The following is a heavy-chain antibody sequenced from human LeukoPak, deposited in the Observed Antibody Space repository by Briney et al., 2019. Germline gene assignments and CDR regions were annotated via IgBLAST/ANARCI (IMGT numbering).Heavy chain of an antibody. CDR1: GDSISGYY. V-gene: IGHV4-38-2*01. D-gene: IGHD3-22*01. Sequence: PSETLSLTCAVSGDSISGYYLSWVRQPPGKGLEWIGSAYYSGSTYYNPSLKSRVTISLDTSKNQFSLKLSSVTAADTAVYYCTRVKGYYDSSGYYKAHAFDIWGQGTMVTVSS. CDR3: TRVKGYYDSSGYYKAHAFDI. CDR2: AYYSGST. J-gene: IGHJ3*02.